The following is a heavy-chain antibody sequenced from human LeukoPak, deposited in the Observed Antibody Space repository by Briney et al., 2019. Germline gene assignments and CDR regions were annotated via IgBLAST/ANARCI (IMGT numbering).Heavy chain of an antibody. J-gene: IGHJ6*02. CDR1: GFTFSRYG. CDR2: IVSNGDST. CDR3: VNPGSYYDSSGYSYYYGMDV. V-gene: IGHV3-64D*09. Sequence: GSLRLSCSASGFTFSRYGMHWVRQAPGKGLEYVSAIVSNGDSTYYADSVKGRFTISRDNAKNTLYLQMSSLRPDDTAVYYCVNPGSYYDSSGYSYYYGMDVWGQGTTVTVSS. D-gene: IGHD3-22*01.